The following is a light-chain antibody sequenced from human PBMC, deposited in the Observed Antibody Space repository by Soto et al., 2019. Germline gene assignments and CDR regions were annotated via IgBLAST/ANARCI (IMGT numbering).Light chain of an antibody. CDR2: DVS. V-gene: IGLV2-14*03. CDR3: SSYTSNYTPV. J-gene: IGLJ2*01. CDR1: SSDVGGYNY. Sequence: QSALTQPASVSGSPGQSITISCTGTSSDVGGYNYVSWYQHQPGKAPKLMIYDVSSRPSGVSNRFSGSKSGNTASLTISGLQAEDEADYYCSSYTSNYTPVFGGGTKLTVL.